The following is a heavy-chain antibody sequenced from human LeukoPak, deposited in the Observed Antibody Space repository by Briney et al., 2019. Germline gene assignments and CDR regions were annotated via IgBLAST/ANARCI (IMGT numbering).Heavy chain of an antibody. V-gene: IGHV3-64*04. CDR3: AGRITMIVVAPGAFDI. CDR1: GFPFSSYA. Sequence: GGSLRLSCSASGFPFSSYAMHWVRQAPGKGLEYVSAISDSGGSTYYADSVKGRFTISRHNSKNTLYLQMNSLRAEDTAVYYCAGRITMIVVAPGAFDIWGQGTMVTVSS. D-gene: IGHD3-22*01. CDR2: ISDSGGST. J-gene: IGHJ3*02.